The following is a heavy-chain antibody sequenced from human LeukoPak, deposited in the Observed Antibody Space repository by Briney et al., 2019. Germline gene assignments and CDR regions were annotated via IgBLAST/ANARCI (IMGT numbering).Heavy chain of an antibody. Sequence: GESLRLSCAASGFTFASYAMSWVRQAPGKGREWVSAISGRSGGTYYADSVKGRFTISRDSSKNTLYLQMSSLRAEDTAVYYCAKNLELTDDFWSGYRYYYYYYYMDVWGKGTTVTVSS. J-gene: IGHJ6*03. V-gene: IGHV3-23*01. CDR3: AKNLELTDDFWSGYRYYYYYYYMDV. CDR1: GFTFASYA. CDR2: ISGRSGGT. D-gene: IGHD3-3*01.